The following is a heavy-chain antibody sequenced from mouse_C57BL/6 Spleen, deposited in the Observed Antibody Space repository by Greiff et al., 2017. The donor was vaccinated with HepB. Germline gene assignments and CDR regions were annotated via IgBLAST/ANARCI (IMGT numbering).Heavy chain of an antibody. CDR3: ARLLSTMSTTREAMDY. Sequence: QVQLQQSGPGLVQPSQSLSITCTVSGFSLTSYGVHWVRQSPGKGLEWLGVIWSGGSTNNNAAFISRVSISKDNSKSQVFFKMNSLQADDTAIYYCARLLSTMSTTREAMDYWGQGTSVTVSS. CDR2: IWSGGST. D-gene: IGHD2-4*01. CDR1: GFSLTSYG. V-gene: IGHV2-2*01. J-gene: IGHJ4*01.